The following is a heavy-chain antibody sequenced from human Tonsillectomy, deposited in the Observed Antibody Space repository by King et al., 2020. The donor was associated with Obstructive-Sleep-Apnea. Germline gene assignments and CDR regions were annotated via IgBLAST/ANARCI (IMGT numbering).Heavy chain of an antibody. V-gene: IGHV1-18*04. Sequence: QLVQSGAEVKKPGASGKVSCKASGYSLTSYGITWVRQAPGQGLEWMGWISADNGNTNDAQKLQGRVTMTTDTYTSTAYMELRSLRSDDTAVYYCARAHYGDYGGYWGQGTLVTVSS. J-gene: IGHJ4*02. CDR2: ISADNGNT. D-gene: IGHD4-17*01. CDR1: GYSLTSYG. CDR3: ARAHYGDYGGY.